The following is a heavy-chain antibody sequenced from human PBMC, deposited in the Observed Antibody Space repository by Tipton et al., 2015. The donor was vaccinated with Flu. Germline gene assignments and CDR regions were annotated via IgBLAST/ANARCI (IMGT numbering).Heavy chain of an antibody. D-gene: IGHD6-19*01. J-gene: IGHJ4*02. V-gene: IGHV4-38-2*02. CDR3: ARDLGGHSSGWKGPFDY. CDR1: GYSISSGYY. Sequence: TLSLTCTVSGYSISSGYYWGWIRQPPGKGLGWIGSIYHSGSTYYSPSPKSRVTISVDTSKNQFSLKLSSVTAADTAVYYCARDLGGHSSGWKGPFDYWGQGTLVTVSS. CDR2: IYHSGST.